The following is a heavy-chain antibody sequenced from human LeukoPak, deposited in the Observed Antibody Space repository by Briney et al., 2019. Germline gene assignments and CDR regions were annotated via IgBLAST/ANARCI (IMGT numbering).Heavy chain of an antibody. V-gene: IGHV3-30*02. CDR1: GFTFGSYG. D-gene: IGHD3-3*01. CDR3: AKVGRYYDFWSGYHDNWYFDL. CDR2: IRYDGSNK. J-gene: IGHJ2*01. Sequence: PGGSLRLSCVASGFTFGSYGMHWVRQAPGKGLEWVTFIRYDGSNKNYADSVKGRFTISRDNSKNTLYPQMNSLRPEDTAMYYCAKVGRYYDFWSGYHDNWYFDLWGRGALVTVSS.